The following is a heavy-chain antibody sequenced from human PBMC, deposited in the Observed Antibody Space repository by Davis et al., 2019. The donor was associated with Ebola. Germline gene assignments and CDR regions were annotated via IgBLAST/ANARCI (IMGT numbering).Heavy chain of an antibody. D-gene: IGHD3-16*01. CDR2: IYHSGST. CDR3: ATGEARDLYYHGMDV. Sequence: MPSETLSLTCAVSGGSIRNSNCWSWVRQPPGKGLEWIGEIYHSGSTNYNPSLKSRVTISIDKSKNQFSLKLSSVTAADTAVYYCATGEARDLYYHGMDVWGQGTTVTVSS. CDR1: GGSIRNSNC. V-gene: IGHV4-4*02. J-gene: IGHJ6*02.